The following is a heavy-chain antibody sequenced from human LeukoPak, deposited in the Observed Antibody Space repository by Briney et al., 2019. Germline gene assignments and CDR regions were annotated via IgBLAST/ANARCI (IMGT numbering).Heavy chain of an antibody. CDR2: IIPIFGTA. CDR3: ARDSEMATMLHI. Sequence: SVKVSCKASGGTFSSYAISWVRQAPGQGLEWMEGIIPIFGTANYAQKFQGRVTITADESTSTAYMELSSLRSEDTAVYYCARDSEMATMLHIWGQGTMVTVSS. J-gene: IGHJ3*02. D-gene: IGHD5-24*01. V-gene: IGHV1-69*13. CDR1: GGTFSSYA.